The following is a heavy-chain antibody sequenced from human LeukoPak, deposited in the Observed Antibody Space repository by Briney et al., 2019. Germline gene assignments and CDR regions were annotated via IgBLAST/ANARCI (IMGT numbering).Heavy chain of an antibody. Sequence: GGSLRLSCAASGFTFSSYSMNWVRQAPGKGLEWVSYITGSSGTIYYADSVKGRFTISRDNAKKSLHLQMNSLRAEDTAVYYCARGPSGYHNTGGQGTLVTVSS. CDR2: ITGSSGTI. J-gene: IGHJ4*02. CDR3: ARGPSGYHNT. D-gene: IGHD5-12*01. V-gene: IGHV3-48*01. CDR1: GFTFSSYS.